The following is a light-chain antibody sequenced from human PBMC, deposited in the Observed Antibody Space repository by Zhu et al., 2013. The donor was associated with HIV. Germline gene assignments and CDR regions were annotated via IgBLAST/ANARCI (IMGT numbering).Light chain of an antibody. V-gene: IGKV3-20*01. CDR1: HTVASSY. CDR3: QQYGSLSWT. J-gene: IGKJ1*01. Sequence: EVVLTQSPGILSLSPGERATLSCRASHTVASSYLAWYQQKPGQAPRLLIYATSSRATGIPDRFSGSGSGTDFTLTVSRLEPEDFAVYYCQQYGSLSWTFGQGTKVEFK. CDR2: ATS.